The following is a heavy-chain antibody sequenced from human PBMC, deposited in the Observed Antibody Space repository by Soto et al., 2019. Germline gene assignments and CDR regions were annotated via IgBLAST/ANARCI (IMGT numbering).Heavy chain of an antibody. CDR3: ARDVYIGYYYYGMDV. J-gene: IGHJ6*02. Sequence: SVKVSCKASGGTFSSYAISWVRQAPGQGLEWMGGIIPIFGTANYAQKFQGRVTITADKSTSTAYMELSSLRSEDTAVYYRARDVYIGYYYYGMDVWGQGTTVTVSS. CDR1: GGTFSSYA. V-gene: IGHV1-69*06. D-gene: IGHD5-12*01. CDR2: IIPIFGTA.